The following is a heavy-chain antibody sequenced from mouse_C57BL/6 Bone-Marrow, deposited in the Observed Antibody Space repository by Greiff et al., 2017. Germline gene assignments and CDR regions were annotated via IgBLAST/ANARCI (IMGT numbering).Heavy chain of an antibody. CDR1: GFTFSSYG. Sequence: EVQLMESGGDLVKPGGSLKLSCAASGFTFSSYGMSWVRQTPDKRLEWVATISSGGSYTYYPDSVKGRFTISRDNAKNTLYLQMGSLKSEDTAMYYCARHCLYWGQGTLVTVSA. CDR3: ARHCLY. V-gene: IGHV5-6*01. J-gene: IGHJ3*01. CDR2: ISSGGSYT.